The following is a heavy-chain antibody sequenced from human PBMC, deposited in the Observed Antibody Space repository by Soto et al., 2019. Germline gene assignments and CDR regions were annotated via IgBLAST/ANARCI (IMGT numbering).Heavy chain of an antibody. CDR3: ARXDSGVVIVLRYYYGMDV. Sequence: GGSLRLSCAASGFTFSGYGMHWVRQAPGKGLEWVAVIWYDGSNKYYADSVKGRFTISRDNSKNTLYLQMNSLRAEDTAVYYCARXDSGVVIVLRYYYGMDVWGPGTTVTVSS. CDR1: GFTFSGYG. CDR2: IWYDGSNK. V-gene: IGHV3-33*01. J-gene: IGHJ6*02. D-gene: IGHD3-3*01.